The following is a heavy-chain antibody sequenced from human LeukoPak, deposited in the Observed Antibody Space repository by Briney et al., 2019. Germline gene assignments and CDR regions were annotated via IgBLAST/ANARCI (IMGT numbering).Heavy chain of an antibody. CDR1: GGSFSGYY. D-gene: IGHD3-22*01. CDR2: INHSGST. CDR3: ARGLYYYDSSGSKPGYYFDY. Sequence: SETLSLTCAVYGGSFSGYYWSWIRQPPGKGLEWIGEINHSGSTNYNPSLKSRVTISVDTSKNQFSLKLSSVTAADTAVYYCARGLYYYDSSGSKPGYYFDYWGQGTLVTVSS. V-gene: IGHV4-34*01. J-gene: IGHJ4*02.